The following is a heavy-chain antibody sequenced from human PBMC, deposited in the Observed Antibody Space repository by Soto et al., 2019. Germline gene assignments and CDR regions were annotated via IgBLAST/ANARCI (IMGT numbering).Heavy chain of an antibody. CDR2: ISAYNGNT. CDR1: GYTFTSYA. CDR3: ARDLGGEIVLVPAAFYYYGMDV. V-gene: IGHV1-18*01. D-gene: IGHD2-2*01. Sequence: QVQLVQSGGEVKKPGASVKVSCKTSGYTFTSYAISWVRQAPGQGLEWMGLISAYNGNTYFAQKFQGRVTMTTDTSTTTAYMEVRSLRSDDTAVYYCARDLGGEIVLVPAAFYYYGMDVWGQGTTVTVSS. J-gene: IGHJ6*02.